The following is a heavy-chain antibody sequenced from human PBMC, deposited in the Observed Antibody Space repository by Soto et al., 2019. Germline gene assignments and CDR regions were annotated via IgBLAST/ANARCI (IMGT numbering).Heavy chain of an antibody. Sequence: QITLKESGPTLVKPTQTLTLTCSFSGFSLGTSGVSVAWIRQPPGKALEWLGLIYWDDAKRYSPSLRSRLTITGDTSENQVVLTMTNMDPVDSATYYCVHNRVESTYDTGRRLSDYWGQGILVTVSS. CDR3: VHNRVESTYDTGRRLSDY. CDR1: GFSLGTSGVS. CDR2: IYWDDAK. J-gene: IGHJ4*02. D-gene: IGHD3-22*01. V-gene: IGHV2-5*02.